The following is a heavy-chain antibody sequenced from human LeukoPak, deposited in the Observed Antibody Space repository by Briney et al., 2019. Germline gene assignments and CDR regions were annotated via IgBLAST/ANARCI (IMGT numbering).Heavy chain of an antibody. CDR2: IHYSGST. Sequence: SETLSLTCTVSGGSISSDSYYWGWIRQPPGKGLEWIGRIHYSGSTYYNPSLKSRITISVDTSKNQFPLKLSSVTAADTAVYYCAKAVAGMGEIAWGQGTLVTVSS. V-gene: IGHV4-39*01. D-gene: IGHD6-19*01. CDR1: GGSISSDSYY. J-gene: IGHJ5*02. CDR3: AKAVAGMGEIA.